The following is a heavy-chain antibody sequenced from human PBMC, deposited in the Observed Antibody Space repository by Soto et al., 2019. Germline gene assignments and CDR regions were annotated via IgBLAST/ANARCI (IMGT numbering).Heavy chain of an antibody. V-gene: IGHV1-18*01. CDR1: GYTFTSYG. CDR2: ISAYNGNT. Sequence: ASVKVSCKASGYTFTSYGISWVRQAPGQGLEWMGWISAYNGNTNYAQRLQGRVTMTTDTSTSTAYMELRSLRSDDTAVYYCARAVSSGYYYYYGVDGWGQGTTVTVSS. CDR3: ARAVSSGYYYYYGVDG. D-gene: IGHD3-22*01. J-gene: IGHJ6*02.